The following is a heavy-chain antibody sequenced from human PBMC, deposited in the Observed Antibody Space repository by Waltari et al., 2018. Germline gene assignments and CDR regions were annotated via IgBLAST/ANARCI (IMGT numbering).Heavy chain of an antibody. V-gene: IGHV3-74*01. CDR3: ARVARKTYSSPVPGRDYYYGMDV. D-gene: IGHD3-22*01. J-gene: IGHJ6*02. CDR2: INSDGSDT. Sequence: EEQLVESGGGLIQPGESLRVSCAVTGFTVNKYWMNWVRQSPGKGLVWVARINSDGSDTSYADFVKGRFTISRDNAKNTVYLQMKSLRAEDTAVYFCARVARKTYSSPVPGRDYYYGMDVWGLGTTVTVSS. CDR1: GFTVNKYW.